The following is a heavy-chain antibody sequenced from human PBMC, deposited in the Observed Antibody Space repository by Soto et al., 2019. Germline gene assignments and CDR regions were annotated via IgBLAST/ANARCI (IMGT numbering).Heavy chain of an antibody. D-gene: IGHD3-22*01. CDR3: ALDSSYRFDY. J-gene: IGHJ4*02. Sequence: QVLLEQSGAEVKHPGASVKVSCKTSGYTFTSYGISWVRQAPGQGLELMGWINGYNGDTKYAQKFQGRVTMTTDTSTNTAYMELRSLRSDDTAVYYCALDSSYRFDYWGQGTLVPVSS. V-gene: IGHV1-18*01. CDR2: INGYNGDT. CDR1: GYTFTSYG.